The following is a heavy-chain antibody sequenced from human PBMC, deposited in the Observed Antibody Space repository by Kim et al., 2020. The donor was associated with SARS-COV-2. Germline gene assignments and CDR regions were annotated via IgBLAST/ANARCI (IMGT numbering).Heavy chain of an antibody. CDR3: AKGSVEYFDY. V-gene: IGHV3-23*01. CDR2: ST. J-gene: IGHJ4*02. D-gene: IGHD2-15*01. Sequence: STYYADSVKGRFTISRDNSKNTLYLEINSLRAEDTAVYYCAKGSVEYFDYWGQGTLVTVSS.